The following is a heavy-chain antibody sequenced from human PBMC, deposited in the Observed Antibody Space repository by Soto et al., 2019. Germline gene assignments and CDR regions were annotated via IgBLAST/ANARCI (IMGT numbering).Heavy chain of an antibody. CDR1: GHTLINSY. D-gene: IGHD3-22*01. J-gene: IGHJ4*02. V-gene: IGHV1-46*01. CDR2: IDPSGNGT. CDR3: AIKYYDSSGYLF. Sequence: ASRTVSCPTSGHTLINSYMHWVRKAPGQGLDWLGKIDPSGNGTSYAERFQGRITLTSDTSTKTVYVELSSLRSEDTAIYYCAIKYYDSSGYLFWGQGTLVTVSS.